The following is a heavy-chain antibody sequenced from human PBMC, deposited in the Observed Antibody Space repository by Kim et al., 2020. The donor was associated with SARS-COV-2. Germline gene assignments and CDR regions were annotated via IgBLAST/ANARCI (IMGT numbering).Heavy chain of an antibody. J-gene: IGHJ6*02. V-gene: IGHV3-74*01. D-gene: IGHD3-10*01. Sequence: DGSSTNYAESVKGRFTISRDNAKNTLYLQMNSLRAEDTAVYYCLSRTGVGWGQGTTVTVSS. CDR3: LSRTGVG. CDR2: DGSST.